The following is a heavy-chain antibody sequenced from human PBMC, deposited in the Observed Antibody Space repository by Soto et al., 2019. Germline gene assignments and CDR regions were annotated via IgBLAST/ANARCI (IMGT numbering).Heavy chain of an antibody. Sequence: QVQLVQSGAEVKKPGASVKVSCKASGYTFSSFAISWVRQAPGQGLEWMGWISGYNDNTNYAQNLQGRVTMTTDTSTSTAYMELRSLRSDDTAIYYCTRGVSGSYYLYFDYWGQGTLVTVSS. V-gene: IGHV1-18*01. CDR3: TRGVSGSYYLYFDY. CDR2: ISGYNDNT. CDR1: GYTFSSFA. D-gene: IGHD1-26*01. J-gene: IGHJ4*02.